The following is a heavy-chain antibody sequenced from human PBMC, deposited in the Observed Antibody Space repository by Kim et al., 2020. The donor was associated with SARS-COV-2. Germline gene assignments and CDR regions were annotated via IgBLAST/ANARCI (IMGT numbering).Heavy chain of an antibody. D-gene: IGHD1-26*01. CDR3: ASVSGSYLVSLNDAFDI. CDR1: GGSISSGSYY. Sequence: SETLSLTCTVSGGSISSGSYYWSWIRQPAGKGLEWIGRIYTSGSTNYNPSLKSRVTISVDTSKNQFSLKLSSVTAADTAVYYCASVSGSYLVSLNDAFDIWGQGTMVTVSS. CDR2: IYTSGST. J-gene: IGHJ3*02. V-gene: IGHV4-61*02.